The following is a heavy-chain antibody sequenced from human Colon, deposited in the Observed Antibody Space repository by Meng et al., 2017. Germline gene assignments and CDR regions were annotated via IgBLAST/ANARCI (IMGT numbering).Heavy chain of an antibody. D-gene: IGHD1-26*01. CDR1: GFTVSSNY. J-gene: IGHJ4*02. V-gene: IGHV3-66*02. CDR3: ARLEWEPTALFDY. CDR2: IYSGGST. Sequence: SCAASGFTVSSNYMSWVRQAPGKGLEWVSVIYSGGSTYYADSVKGRFTISRDNSKNTLYLQMNSLRAEDTAVYYCARLEWEPTALFDYWGQGTLVTVSS.